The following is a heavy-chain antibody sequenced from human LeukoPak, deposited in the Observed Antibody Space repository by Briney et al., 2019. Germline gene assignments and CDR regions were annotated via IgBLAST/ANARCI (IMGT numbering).Heavy chain of an antibody. CDR3: ARDRPDYYGSGSYSWFDP. J-gene: IGHJ5*02. D-gene: IGHD3-10*01. Sequence: SQTLSLTCTVSGGSISSGGYYWSWIRQHPGKGLEWIGYIYYSGSTYYNPSLKSRVTISVDTSKNQFSLKLSSVTAADTAVYYCARDRPDYYGSGSYSWFDPWGQGTLVTVSS. V-gene: IGHV4-31*03. CDR1: GGSISSGGYY. CDR2: IYYSGST.